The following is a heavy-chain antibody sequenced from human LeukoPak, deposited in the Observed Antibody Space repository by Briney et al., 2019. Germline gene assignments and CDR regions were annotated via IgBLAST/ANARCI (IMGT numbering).Heavy chain of an antibody. CDR1: GGSISSYY. D-gene: IGHD3-10*01. V-gene: IGHV4-4*07. Sequence: PSETLSLTCTVSGGSISSYYWSWIRQPAGKGLGWIGRIYASGSINYNPSLKSRVTMSLDTSKNQFSLNLSSVTAADTALYYCAREAVYYGSGSLDCWGQGTLVTVSS. CDR2: IYASGSI. J-gene: IGHJ4*02. CDR3: AREAVYYGSGSLDC.